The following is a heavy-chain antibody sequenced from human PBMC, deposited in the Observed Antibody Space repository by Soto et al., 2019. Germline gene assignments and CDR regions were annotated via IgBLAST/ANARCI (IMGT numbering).Heavy chain of an antibody. CDR1: GGSISSGGYS. CDR3: ARYEVTMVRGVIIYYYGMDV. Sequence: PSETLSLTCAVSGGSISSGGYSWSWIRQPPGKGLEWIGYIYHSGSTYYNPSLKSRVTISVDRSKNQFSLKLSSVTAADTAVYYCARYEVTMVRGVIIYYYGMDVWGQGTTVTVSS. CDR2: IYHSGST. J-gene: IGHJ6*02. V-gene: IGHV4-30-2*01. D-gene: IGHD3-10*01.